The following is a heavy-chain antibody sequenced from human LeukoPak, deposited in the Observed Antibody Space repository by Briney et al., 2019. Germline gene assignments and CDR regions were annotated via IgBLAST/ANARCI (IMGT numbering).Heavy chain of an antibody. CDR3: ATESLAYCGGDCFFNY. CDR2: INHSGST. V-gene: IGHV4-34*01. CDR1: GGSFSGYY. D-gene: IGHD2-21*02. Sequence: ETLSLTCAVYGGSFSGYYWSWIRQPPGKGLEWIGEINHSGSTNYNPSLKSRVTISVDTSKNQFSLKLISVTAADTAVYYCATESLAYCGGDCFFNYWGQGTLVTVSS. J-gene: IGHJ4*02.